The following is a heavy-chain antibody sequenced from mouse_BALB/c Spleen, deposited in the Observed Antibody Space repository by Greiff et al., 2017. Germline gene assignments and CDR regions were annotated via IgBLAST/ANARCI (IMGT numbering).Heavy chain of an antibody. V-gene: IGHV5-6-5*01. D-gene: IGHD2-1*01. Sequence: VKLVESGGGLVKPGGSLKLSCPASGFTFSSYAISWVRPTPEKRLEWVSSISSGCSTYYPDRVKGRFTISRDNARNILYLQMRSLRSEDTAMYYCARGHGNYYYAMDYWGQGTSVTVSS. CDR1: GFTFSSYA. J-gene: IGHJ4*01. CDR3: ARGHGNYYYAMDY. CDR2: ISSGCST.